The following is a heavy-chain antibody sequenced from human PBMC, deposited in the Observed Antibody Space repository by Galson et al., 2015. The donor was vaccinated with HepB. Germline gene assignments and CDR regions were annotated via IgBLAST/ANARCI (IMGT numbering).Heavy chain of an antibody. D-gene: IGHD3-3*01. CDR3: AKDEILWSGYFAD. V-gene: IGHV3-23*01. Sequence: SLRLSCAASGFTFSSSAMSWVRQAPGKGLEWVSSISTSGGNTYYTDSVKGRFTISRDNSRNTLYLQMNSLRAEDTAIYFCAKDEILWSGYFADWGQGTLVTVSS. J-gene: IGHJ4*02. CDR2: ISTSGGNT. CDR1: GFTFSSSA.